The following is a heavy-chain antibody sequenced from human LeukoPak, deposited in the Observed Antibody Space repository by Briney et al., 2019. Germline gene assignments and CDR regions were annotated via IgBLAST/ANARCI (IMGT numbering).Heavy chain of an antibody. V-gene: IGHV4-34*01. J-gene: IGHJ4*02. Sequence: PSETLSLTCAVYGGSFSGYCWSWIRQPPGKGLEWIGEINHSGSTNYNPSLKSRVTISVDTSKNQFSLKLSSVTAAGTAVYYCASASITRYYFDYWGQGTLVTVSS. CDR3: ASASITRYYFDY. CDR1: GGSFSGYC. D-gene: IGHD4-11*01. CDR2: INHSGST.